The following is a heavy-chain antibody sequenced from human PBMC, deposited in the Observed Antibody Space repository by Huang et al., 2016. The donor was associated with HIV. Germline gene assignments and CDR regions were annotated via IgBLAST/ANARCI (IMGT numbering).Heavy chain of an antibody. CDR2: IFYSGGT. J-gene: IGHJ4*02. D-gene: IGHD3-22*01. V-gene: IGHV4-39*01. CDR1: GGSISSSSYY. Sequence: QLQLQESGPGLVKPSETLSLTCTVSGGSISSSSYYWGWIRQPPGKGLEWIGSIFYSGGTYYNPSLKSRVTISVEMSKNQFSLRLSSVTAADTAVYYCARHDTRGYVYWGQGTLVTVSS. CDR3: ARHDTRGYVY.